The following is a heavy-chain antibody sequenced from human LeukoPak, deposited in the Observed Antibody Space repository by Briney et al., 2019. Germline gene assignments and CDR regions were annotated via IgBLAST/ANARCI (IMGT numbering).Heavy chain of an antibody. CDR2: ISSNSAST. CDR1: GFSFSTDS. J-gene: IGHJ4*02. V-gene: IGHV3-48*01. CDR3: ARDTRSLIDY. Sequence: PGGSPRLSCAASGFSFSTDSMNWVRQVPGKGLEWIPYISSNSASTYYADSVKGRFTISRDNAKNSLYLHMNSLRADDTAVYYCARDTRSLIDYWGQGTLVTVSS. D-gene: IGHD1-26*01.